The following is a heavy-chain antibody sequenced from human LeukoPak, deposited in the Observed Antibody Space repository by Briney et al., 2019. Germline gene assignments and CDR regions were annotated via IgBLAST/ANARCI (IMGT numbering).Heavy chain of an antibody. D-gene: IGHD3-3*01. CDR2: IKQDGSEK. Sequence: GGTLRLSCAASGFTFSSYWMSWVRQAPGKGLEWVANIKQDGSEKYYVDSVKGRFTISRDNAKNSLYLQMNSLGAEDTAVYYCAREEAGFLEWSRSGDYWGQGTLVTVSS. J-gene: IGHJ4*02. V-gene: IGHV3-7*01. CDR1: GFTFSSYW. CDR3: AREEAGFLEWSRSGDY.